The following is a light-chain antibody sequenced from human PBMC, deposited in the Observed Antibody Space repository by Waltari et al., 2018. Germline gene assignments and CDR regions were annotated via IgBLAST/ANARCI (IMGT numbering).Light chain of an antibody. J-gene: IGKJ2*01. CDR1: ESIGRY. Sequence: DIQMTQSPSSLSASVGDRITITCRASESIGRYLNWYQQRPGKAPKLRIYAASNLQSGAPSRFSGSGPGTAFTLTISSLQPEDSATYYCQQSYTSPYTFGQGT. V-gene: IGKV1-39*01. CDR3: QQSYTSPYT. CDR2: AAS.